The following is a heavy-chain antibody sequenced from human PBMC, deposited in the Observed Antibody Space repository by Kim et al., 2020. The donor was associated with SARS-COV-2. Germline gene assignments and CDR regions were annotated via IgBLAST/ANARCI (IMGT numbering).Heavy chain of an antibody. CDR2: ST. CDR3: VRQSGRFYFDY. Sequence: STNYDPSLQSRVTISIQKSEKQFSLKLASVTAADTDVYYCVRQSGRFYFDYWGQGTLITVSS. V-gene: IGHV4-59*08. D-gene: IGHD1-26*01. J-gene: IGHJ4*02.